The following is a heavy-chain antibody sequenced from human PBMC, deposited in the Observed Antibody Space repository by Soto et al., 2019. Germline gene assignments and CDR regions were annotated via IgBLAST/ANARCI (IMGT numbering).Heavy chain of an antibody. V-gene: IGHV1-18*04. CDR3: ARQNYYSGMDV. Sequence: ASVKVSCKASGYTFTTYYMHWVRQAPGRGLEWMGWISAYNGNTNYPQMLQGRVTMTTDTTTSAAYMELRSLRSDDTAVYYCARQNYYSGMDVWGQGTTVTVSS. J-gene: IGHJ6*02. CDR2: ISAYNGNT. CDR1: GYTFTTYY.